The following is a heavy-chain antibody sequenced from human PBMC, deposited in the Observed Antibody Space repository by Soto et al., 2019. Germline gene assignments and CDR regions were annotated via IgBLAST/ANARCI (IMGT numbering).Heavy chain of an antibody. CDR2: ISSSSSYI. CDR3: ARDSGSGLDY. D-gene: IGHD3-10*01. Sequence: GGSLRLSCAASGFTFSSYSMNWVRQAPGKGLEWVSSISSSSSYIYYADSVKGRFTISRDNAKHSLYLQMNSLRAEDTAVYYCARDSGSGLDYWGQGTLVTVSS. V-gene: IGHV3-21*01. CDR1: GFTFSSYS. J-gene: IGHJ4*02.